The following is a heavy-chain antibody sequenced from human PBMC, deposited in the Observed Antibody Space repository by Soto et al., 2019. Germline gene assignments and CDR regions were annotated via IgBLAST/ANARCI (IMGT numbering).Heavy chain of an antibody. CDR3: ARHLYYYGSGSPTDNWFDP. J-gene: IGHJ5*02. CDR2: IYYSGST. Sequence: PSETLSLTCAVYGGSFSGYYWGWIRQPPGKGLEWIGTIYYSGSTFYSPSLKSRVTIFIDTSKNQFSLKLSSVTAADTAVYYCARHLYYYGSGSPTDNWFDPWGQGTLVTVSS. CDR1: GGSFSGYY. D-gene: IGHD3-10*01. V-gene: IGHV4-34*01.